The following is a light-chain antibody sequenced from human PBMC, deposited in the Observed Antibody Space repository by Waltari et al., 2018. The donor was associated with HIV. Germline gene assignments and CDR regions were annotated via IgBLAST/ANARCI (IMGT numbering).Light chain of an antibody. CDR3: SSYTSSSTFV. Sequence: QSALTQPASVSGSPGQSITISCTGTSRDVGGYNYVSWYQQHPGKAPKLMIYDVSKRPSGVSNRFSGSKSGNTASLTISGLQAEDEADYYCSSYTSSSTFVFGGGTKLTVL. CDR1: SRDVGGYNY. V-gene: IGLV2-14*01. J-gene: IGLJ2*01. CDR2: DVS.